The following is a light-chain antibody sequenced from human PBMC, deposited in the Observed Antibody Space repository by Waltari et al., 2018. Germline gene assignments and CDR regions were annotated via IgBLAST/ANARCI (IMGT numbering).Light chain of an antibody. Sequence: TCGASESISNYLNWYQQKPGKAPKLLIYGGSNLQSGVPSRFSGSGSGADFTLTISSLQPEDFATYFCQQSSSSLLTFGGGTKVEIK. V-gene: IGKV1-39*01. CDR3: QQSSSSLLT. J-gene: IGKJ4*01. CDR2: GGS. CDR1: ESISNY.